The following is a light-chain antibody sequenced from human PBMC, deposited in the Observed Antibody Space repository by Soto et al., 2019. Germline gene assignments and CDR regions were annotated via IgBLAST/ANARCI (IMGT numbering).Light chain of an antibody. J-gene: IGKJ4*01. CDR1: QSVLYSSDNKNY. V-gene: IGKV4-1*01. CDR2: WAS. Sequence: DMVMTQSPDSLAVSLGERATINCKSSQSVLYSSDNKNYLAWYQQKPGQPPKLLIYWASTRDSGVPDRFSGSGSWADFTLTISSLQAEDVAVYYCQQYYTTLTFGGGTRVEIK. CDR3: QQYYTTLT.